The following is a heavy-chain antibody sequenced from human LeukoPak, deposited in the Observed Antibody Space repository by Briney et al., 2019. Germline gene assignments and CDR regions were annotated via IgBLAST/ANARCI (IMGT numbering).Heavy chain of an antibody. Sequence: SETLSLTCAVYGGSFSAYYWSWIRQPPGKGLEWIGEINHSGSTKYNPSLKSRVTISVDTSKNQFSLKVRSVTAADTAVYYCARGPRGGSGSYGYCDNWGQGTLVTVSS. V-gene: IGHV4-34*01. CDR2: INHSGST. D-gene: IGHD3-10*01. CDR3: ARGPRGGSGSYGYCDN. CDR1: GGSFSAYY. J-gene: IGHJ4*02.